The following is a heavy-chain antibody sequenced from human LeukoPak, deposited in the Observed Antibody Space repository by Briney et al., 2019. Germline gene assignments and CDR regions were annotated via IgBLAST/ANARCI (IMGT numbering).Heavy chain of an antibody. D-gene: IGHD2-2*01. J-gene: IGHJ4*02. CDR2: IYYSGST. V-gene: IGHV4-39*07. CDR3: ARTTSSTHY. Sequence: SETLSLTCTVSGGSISSSSYYWGWIRQPPGKGLEWIGSIYYSGSTYYNPSLKSRVTISVDTSKNQFSLKLSSVTAADTAVYYCARTTSSTHYWGQGTLVTVSS. CDR1: GGSISSSSYY.